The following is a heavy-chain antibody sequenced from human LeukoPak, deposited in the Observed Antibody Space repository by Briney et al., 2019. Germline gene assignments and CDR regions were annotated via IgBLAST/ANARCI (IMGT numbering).Heavy chain of an antibody. V-gene: IGHV3-21*01. J-gene: IGHJ4*02. CDR2: ISSSSSYI. Sequence: GGSLRLSCAASGFTFSSYSMNWVRQAPGKGLEWVSSISSSSSYIYYADSVKGRFTISRDNAKNSLYLQMNSLRAEDTAVYYCARLTTSSGWYAFDYWGQGTLVTVSS. D-gene: IGHD6-19*01. CDR1: GFTFSSYS. CDR3: ARLTTSSGWYAFDY.